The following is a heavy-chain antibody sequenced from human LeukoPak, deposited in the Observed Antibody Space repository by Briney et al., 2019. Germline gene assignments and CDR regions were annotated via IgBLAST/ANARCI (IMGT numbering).Heavy chain of an antibody. J-gene: IGHJ4*02. V-gene: IGHV3-30*04. Sequence: PGGSLRLSCAASGFTFSSYDMHWVRQAPGKGLEWVAVISYDGSNKYYADSVKGRFTISRDNSKNTLYLQMTSLRAEDTAVYYCAGRAVAGFDYWGQGTLVTVSS. CDR2: ISYDGSNK. CDR3: AGRAVAGFDY. D-gene: IGHD6-19*01. CDR1: GFTFSSYD.